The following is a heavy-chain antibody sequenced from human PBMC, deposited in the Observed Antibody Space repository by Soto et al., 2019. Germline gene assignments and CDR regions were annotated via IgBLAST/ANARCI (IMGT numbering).Heavy chain of an antibody. CDR2: IYYSGRT. D-gene: IGHD2-21*01. CDR1: GGSISSSTYY. Sequence: QLQLQESGPGLVKPSETLSLTCTVSGGSISSSTYYWGWIRQPPGKGLEWVGRIYYSGRTYYNPSLTSFPTRPASALMSKLPLNLRLVVAAHRSVLYRVRLLGCGGGFLKLWGRVSLITV. CDR3: VRLLGCGGGFLKL. V-gene: IGHV4-39*01. J-gene: IGHJ2*01.